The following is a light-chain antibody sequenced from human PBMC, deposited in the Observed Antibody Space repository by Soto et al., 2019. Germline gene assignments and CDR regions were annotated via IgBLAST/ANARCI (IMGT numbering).Light chain of an antibody. CDR2: EVS. CDR3: NSYTGSSTRFV. J-gene: IGLJ1*01. CDR1: SSDVGAYNY. V-gene: IGLV2-14*01. Sequence: QSALTQPASVSGSPGQSVTISCTGTSSDVGAYNYVSWYQQHPGKAPKLMIYEVSNRPSGVSNRFSGSKSGYTASLTISGLQAEDEADYYCNSYTGSSTRFVFGTGTKVTVL.